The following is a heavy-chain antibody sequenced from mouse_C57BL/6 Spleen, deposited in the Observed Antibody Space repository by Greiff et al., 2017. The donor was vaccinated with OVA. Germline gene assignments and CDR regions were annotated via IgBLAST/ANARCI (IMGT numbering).Heavy chain of an antibody. CDR2: IHPNSGST. Sequence: QVQLQQPGAELVKPGASVKLSCKASGYTFTSYWMHWVKQRPGQGLEWIGMIHPNSGSTNYNEKFKSKATLTVDKSSSTAYMQLSSLTSEDSAVYYCAREGRDGYDGDYYAMDYWGQGTSVTVSS. D-gene: IGHD2-2*01. J-gene: IGHJ4*01. CDR3: AREGRDGYDGDYYAMDY. CDR1: GYTFTSYW. V-gene: IGHV1-64*01.